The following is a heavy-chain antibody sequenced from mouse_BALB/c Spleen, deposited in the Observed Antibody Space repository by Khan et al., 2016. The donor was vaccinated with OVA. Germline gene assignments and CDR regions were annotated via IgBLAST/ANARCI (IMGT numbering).Heavy chain of an antibody. CDR3: ASGGYWYFDV. CDR1: GYSFTNYG. J-gene: IGHJ1*01. CDR2: INTYTGEP. D-gene: IGHD1-1*02. V-gene: IGHV9-3-1*01. Sequence: QIQLVQSGPEVKKPGETVKISCKASGYSFTNYGMNWVRQAPGKGLKWMGWINTYTGEPTYADDFKGRFAFSLATSASTAYLQINNLKNEDTATYFCASGGYWYFDVWGAGTTVTVSS.